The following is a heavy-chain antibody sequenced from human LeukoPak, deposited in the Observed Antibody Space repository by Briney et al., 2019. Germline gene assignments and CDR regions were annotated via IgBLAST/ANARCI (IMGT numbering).Heavy chain of an antibody. J-gene: IGHJ3*02. D-gene: IGHD3-9*01. Sequence: ASVKVSCKASGYTFTAYYVHWVRLAPGQGLEWMGWINPNSGGTNYAQNFQGRVTMTRDTSISTAYMELSRLRSDDTAVYYCARGSDDILTGYYKDGAFDIWGQGTMVTVSS. CDR3: ARGSDDILTGYYKDGAFDI. V-gene: IGHV1-2*02. CDR2: INPNSGGT. CDR1: GYTFTAYY.